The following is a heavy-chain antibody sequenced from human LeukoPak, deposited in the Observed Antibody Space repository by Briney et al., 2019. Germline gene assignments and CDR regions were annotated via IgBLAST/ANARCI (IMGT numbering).Heavy chain of an antibody. V-gene: IGHV4-34*01. CDR1: VGSFSGYY. CDR2: INHSGST. J-gene: IGHJ5*02. D-gene: IGHD3-10*01. CDR3: ASGYGSGSQYNWFDT. Sequence: SETLSLTCAVYVGSFSGYYWSWIRHPPGKGLEWSGEINHSGSTNYNTSTKSRVNISIHPSKNQFSLKLSSVPAADTGVYYCASGYGSGSQYNWFDTWGQGTLVTVSS.